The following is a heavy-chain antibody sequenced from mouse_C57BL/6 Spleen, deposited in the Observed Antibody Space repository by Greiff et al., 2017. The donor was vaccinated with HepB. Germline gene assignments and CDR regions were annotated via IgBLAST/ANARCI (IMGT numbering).Heavy chain of an antibody. V-gene: IGHV1-61*01. Sequence: QVQLQQPGAELVRPGSSVKLSCKASGYTFTSYWMDWVKQRPGQGLEWIGNIYPSDSETHYNQKFKDKATLTVDKSSSTAYMQLSSLTSEDSAVYYCARMIYYGSSHFDYWGQGTTLTVSS. CDR1: GYTFTSYW. CDR2: IYPSDSET. J-gene: IGHJ2*01. D-gene: IGHD1-1*01. CDR3: ARMIYYGSSHFDY.